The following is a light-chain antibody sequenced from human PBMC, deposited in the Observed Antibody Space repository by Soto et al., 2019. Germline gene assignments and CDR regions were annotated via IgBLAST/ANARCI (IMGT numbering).Light chain of an antibody. Sequence: QSALTQPASVSGSPGQSITISCTGISNDVGTYNVVSWYQQHPGKAPKLLIYEGTQRPSGISYRFSASRSGNTASLTISGLQTEDEADYHCCSYAGGYVFGGGTKLTVL. CDR1: SNDVGTYNV. CDR3: CSYAGGYV. CDR2: EGT. V-gene: IGLV2-23*01. J-gene: IGLJ1*01.